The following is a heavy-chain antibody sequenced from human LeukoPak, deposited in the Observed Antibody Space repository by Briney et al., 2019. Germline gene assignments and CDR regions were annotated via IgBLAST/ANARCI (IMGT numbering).Heavy chain of an antibody. CDR1: GFTFSSYA. Sequence: HPGGSLRLSCAASGFTFSSYAMSWVRQAPGKGLEYVSAISSNGGSTYYANSVKGRFTISRDNSKNTLYLQMGSLRAEDMAVYYCARNLGPRVTLPFDYWGQGTLVTVSS. J-gene: IGHJ4*02. CDR2: ISSNGGST. D-gene: IGHD5-18*01. CDR3: ARNLGPRVTLPFDY. V-gene: IGHV3-64*01.